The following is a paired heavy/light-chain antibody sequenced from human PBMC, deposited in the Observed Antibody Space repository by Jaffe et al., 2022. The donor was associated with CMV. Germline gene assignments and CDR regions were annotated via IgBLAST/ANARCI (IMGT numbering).Heavy chain of an antibody. V-gene: IGHV4-59*08. D-gene: IGHD3-22*01. CDR2: IKHSGNI. CDR1: GGSISSYY. CDR3: VRHNFDNRGHNWFDP. Sequence: QVQLQESGPGLLKPSETLSLTCTVSGGSISSYYWGWIRQPPGKGLDWIGYIKHSGNIYYNPSLKSRVTMSVDTSESQFSLKLTSVTAADTAVYYCVRHNFDNRGHNWFDPWGQGTLVVVSS. J-gene: IGHJ5*02.
Light chain of an antibody. J-gene: IGKJ4*01. CDR1: QDIATY. V-gene: IGKV1-39*01. Sequence: DIQMTQSPSSLSAAVGDRVTITCRASQDIATYLNWYQQRPGEAPKLLIYAASSLQSGVPSRFSGSVSGRDFTLTISSLQPEDFGAYYCQQSQSSLPTFGGGTTVEVK. CDR3: QQSQSSLPT. CDR2: AAS.